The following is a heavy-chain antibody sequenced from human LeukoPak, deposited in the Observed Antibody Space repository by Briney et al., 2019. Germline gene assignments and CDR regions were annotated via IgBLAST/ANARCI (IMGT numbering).Heavy chain of an antibody. J-gene: IGHJ4*02. D-gene: IGHD3-10*01. V-gene: IGHV4-4*02. Sequence: PSETLSLTCAVSGGSISSSNWWSWVRQPPGRGLGWIGEIYYSGSTNYNPSLKSRVTISVDKSKNQFSLKLSSVTAADTAVYYCARVDVTMVRGVILWGQGTLVTVSS. CDR1: GGSISSSNW. CDR2: IYYSGST. CDR3: ARVDVTMVRGVIL.